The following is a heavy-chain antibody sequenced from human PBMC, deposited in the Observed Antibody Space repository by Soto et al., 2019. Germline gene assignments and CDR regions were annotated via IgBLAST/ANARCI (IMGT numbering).Heavy chain of an antibody. CDR1: GYTFTSYY. Sequence: GASVKVSCKASGYTFTSYYMHWVRQAPGQGLEWMGIINPSGGSTSYAQKFQGRVTMTRDTSTSTVYMELSSLRSEDTAVYYCARGKGEDCTNGVCYHEGYGRDVWGQGTTVTVSS. D-gene: IGHD2-8*01. CDR2: INPSGGST. CDR3: ARGKGEDCTNGVCYHEGYGRDV. V-gene: IGHV1-46*01. J-gene: IGHJ6*02.